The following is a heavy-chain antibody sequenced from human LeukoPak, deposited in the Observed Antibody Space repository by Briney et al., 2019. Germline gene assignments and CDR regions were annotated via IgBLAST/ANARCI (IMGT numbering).Heavy chain of an antibody. J-gene: IGHJ4*02. CDR2: ISYDGSNK. V-gene: IGHV3-30*04. D-gene: IGHD6-19*01. CDR3: AKRPNSSGWYDIGY. CDR1: GFTFSSYA. Sequence: PGGSLRLSCAASGFTFSSYAMHWVRQAPGKGLEWVAVISYDGSNKYYADSVKGRFTISRDNSKNTLYLQMNSLRAEDTAVYYCAKRPNSSGWYDIGYWGQGTLVTVSS.